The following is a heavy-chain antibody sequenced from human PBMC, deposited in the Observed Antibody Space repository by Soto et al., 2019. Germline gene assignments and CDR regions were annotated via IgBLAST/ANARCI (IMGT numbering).Heavy chain of an antibody. CDR2: INHSGST. D-gene: IGHD2-8*01. Sequence: SETLSLTCAVYGGSFSGYYWSWIRQPPGKGLEWIGEINHSGSTNYNPSLKSRVTISVDTSKNQFSLKLSSVTAADTAVYYCARVPAAPGVYAIGYFDYWGQGTLVTVSS. CDR1: GGSFSGYY. CDR3: ARVPAAPGVYAIGYFDY. J-gene: IGHJ4*02. V-gene: IGHV4-34*01.